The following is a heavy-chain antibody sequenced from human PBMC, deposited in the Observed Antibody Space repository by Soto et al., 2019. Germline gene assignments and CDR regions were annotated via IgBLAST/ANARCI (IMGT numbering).Heavy chain of an antibody. CDR2: ISSSSSTI. CDR3: AREPYSSSWYNWFDP. D-gene: IGHD6-13*01. Sequence: GGSLRLSCAASGFTFSSYSMNWVRQAPGKGLEWVSYISSSSSTICYADSVKGRFTISRDNAKNSLYLQMNSLRAEDTAVYYCAREPYSSSWYNWFDPWGQGTLVTVSS. J-gene: IGHJ5*02. CDR1: GFTFSSYS. V-gene: IGHV3-48*01.